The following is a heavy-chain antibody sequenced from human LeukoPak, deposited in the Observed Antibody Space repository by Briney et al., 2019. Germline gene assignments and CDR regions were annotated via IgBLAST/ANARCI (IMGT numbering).Heavy chain of an antibody. Sequence: GGSLVLSSAASGFTFSDYAMNWVRQAPGKGLEWVSYISGGSAPIYYADSVKGRFTISRDNARNSLYLQMNSLRDEDTAVYYCARRPATAVPPYFDYWGQGSLDSLSS. J-gene: IGHJ4*02. CDR1: GFTFSDYA. CDR3: ARRPATAVPPYFDY. V-gene: IGHV3-48*02. CDR2: ISGGSAPI. D-gene: IGHD1-1*01.